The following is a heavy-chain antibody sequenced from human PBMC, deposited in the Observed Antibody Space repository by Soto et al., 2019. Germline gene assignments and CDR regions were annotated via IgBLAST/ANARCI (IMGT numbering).Heavy chain of an antibody. CDR2: MNPNSGNT. J-gene: IGHJ5*01. V-gene: IGHV1-8*02. CDR3: TRAYGAETFDF. CDR1: GYTFNNYD. D-gene: IGHD3-10*01. Sequence: ASVKVSCKASGYTFNNYDIHWVRQAPGHGLEWMGWMNPNSGNTGYAQNFRGRVTMTQNTAIGTAYMGLSSLRSDDTATYYCTRAYGAETFDFWDQGTRVTVSS.